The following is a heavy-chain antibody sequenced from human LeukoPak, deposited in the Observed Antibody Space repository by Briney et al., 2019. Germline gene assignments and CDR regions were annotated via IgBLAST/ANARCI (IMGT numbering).Heavy chain of an antibody. J-gene: IGHJ4*02. CDR1: GGSISSYY. CDR2: IYTSGST. CDR3: ARGSLLWFGELSFDY. D-gene: IGHD3-10*01. V-gene: IGHV4-4*07. Sequence: KASETLSLTCTVSGGSISSYYWSWIRQPAGKGLEWIGRIYTSGSTNYNPSLKSRGTMSVDTSKNQFSLKLSSVTAADTAVYYCARGSLLWFGELSFDYWGQGTLVTVSS.